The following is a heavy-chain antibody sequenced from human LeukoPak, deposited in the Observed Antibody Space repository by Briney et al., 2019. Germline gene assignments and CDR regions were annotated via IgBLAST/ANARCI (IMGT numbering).Heavy chain of an antibody. D-gene: IGHD3-10*01. CDR1: GFTFSDYY. Sequence: PGGSLRLSCAASGFTFSDYYMSWIRQAPGKGLEWVSYISSSGSTIYYADSVKGRFTISRDNAKNSLYLQMNSLRAEDTAVYYCASVNYCGSGKNNWFDPWGQGTLVTVSS. CDR2: ISSSGSTI. J-gene: IGHJ5*02. V-gene: IGHV3-11*01. CDR3: ASVNYCGSGKNNWFDP.